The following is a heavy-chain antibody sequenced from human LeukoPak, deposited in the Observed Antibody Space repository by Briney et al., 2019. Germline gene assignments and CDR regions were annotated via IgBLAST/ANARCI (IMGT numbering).Heavy chain of an antibody. V-gene: IGHV3-21*01. Sequence: WVSSISSSSSYIYYADSVKGRFTISRDNAKNSLYLQMNSLRAEDTAVYYCARDISGSYVDYWGQGTLVTVSS. CDR2: ISSSSSYI. D-gene: IGHD1-26*01. CDR3: ARDISGSYVDY. J-gene: IGHJ4*02.